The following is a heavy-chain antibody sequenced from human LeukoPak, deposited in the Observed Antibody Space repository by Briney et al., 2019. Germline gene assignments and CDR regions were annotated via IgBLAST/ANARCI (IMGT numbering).Heavy chain of an antibody. D-gene: IGHD2-15*01. CDR1: GFTFSDAW. Sequence: GGSLRLSCVGSGFTFSDAWMSWVRQAPGKGLEWVGRIKSKSDGGTIDYAAPVKGRFTISRDDSRNTLYLQMNSLKTEDTAVYYCTTRRQDGWWGQGTLVTASS. J-gene: IGHJ4*02. CDR2: IKSKSDGGTI. CDR3: TTRRQDGW. V-gene: IGHV3-15*01.